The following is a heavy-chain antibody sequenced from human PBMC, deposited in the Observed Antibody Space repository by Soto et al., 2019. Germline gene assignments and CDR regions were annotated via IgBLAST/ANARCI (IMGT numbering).Heavy chain of an antibody. CDR1: GGSISSGGYY. D-gene: IGHD4-4*01. CDR2: IYYSGST. J-gene: IGHJ6*02. V-gene: IGHV4-31*03. CDR3: ARVDYTNYAGYGLHV. Sequence: SETLSLTCTVSGGSISSGGYYWSWIRQHPGKGLEWIGYIYYSGSTYYNPSLKSRVTISVDTSKNQFSLKLSSVTASDTAIYYCARVDYTNYAGYGLHVWGQGTTVNVSS.